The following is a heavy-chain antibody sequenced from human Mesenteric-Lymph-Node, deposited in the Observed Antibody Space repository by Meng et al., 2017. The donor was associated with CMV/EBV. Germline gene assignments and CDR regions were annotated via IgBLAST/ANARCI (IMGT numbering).Heavy chain of an antibody. CDR3: GRDGGLPRHYYFALDV. CDR1: GFDFRSFG. J-gene: IGHJ6*02. Sequence: GGSLRLSCEASGFDFRSFGMHWVRQAPGQGLEWVAFIRYDESDKWYADSVRGRFTISRDNSKSTLTLHMSSLRREDTAVYYCGRDGGLPRHYYFALDVWGQGTTVTVSS. CDR2: IRYDESDK. D-gene: IGHD3-16*01. V-gene: IGHV3-30*02.